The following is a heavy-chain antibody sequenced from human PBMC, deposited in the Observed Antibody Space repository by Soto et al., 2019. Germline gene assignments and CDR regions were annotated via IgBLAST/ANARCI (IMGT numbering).Heavy chain of an antibody. CDR1: GGTFSSYA. V-gene: IGHV1-46*01. D-gene: IGHD3-16*01. CDR3: ANTIMITFGAFDI. CDR2: INPSGGST. J-gene: IGHJ3*02. Sequence: ASVKVSCKASGGTFSSYAISWVRQSPGQGLEWMGIINPSGGSTSYAQKFQGRVTMTRDTSTSTVYMELSSLRSEDTAVYYCANTIMITFGAFDIWGQGTMVTVSS.